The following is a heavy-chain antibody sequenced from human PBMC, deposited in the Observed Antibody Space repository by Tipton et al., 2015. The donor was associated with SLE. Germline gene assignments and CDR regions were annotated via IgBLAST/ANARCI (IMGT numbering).Heavy chain of an antibody. Sequence: TLSLTCAVSGGSISSAGYSWNWIRQPPGKGLEWFGHIYYDGTTYYNPSLRSRVTMSLDTSNNQFSLMLSSVTAADTAVYYCARHHRGLGEGQAFDVWGQGAMVTVSS. CDR1: GGSISSAGYS. J-gene: IGHJ3*01. D-gene: IGHD3-10*01. CDR2: IYYDGTT. V-gene: IGHV4-30-2*01. CDR3: ARHHRGLGEGQAFDV.